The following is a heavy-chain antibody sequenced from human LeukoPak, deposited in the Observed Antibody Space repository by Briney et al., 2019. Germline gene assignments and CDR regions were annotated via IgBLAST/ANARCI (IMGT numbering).Heavy chain of an antibody. Sequence: PSETLSLTCTVSGGSISSYYWSWIRQPPGKGLEWIAYIYYSGSTNYNPSLKSRVTISVDTSKNQYSLKLTSVTAADTAVYYCARQRNYYDSSGYYYVFFDYWGQGTLVTVSS. V-gene: IGHV4-59*08. D-gene: IGHD3-22*01. J-gene: IGHJ4*02. CDR1: GGSISSYY. CDR3: ARQRNYYDSSGYYYVFFDY. CDR2: IYYSGST.